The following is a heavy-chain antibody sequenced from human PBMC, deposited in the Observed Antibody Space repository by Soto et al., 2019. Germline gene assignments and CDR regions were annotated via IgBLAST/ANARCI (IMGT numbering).Heavy chain of an antibody. J-gene: IGHJ4*02. CDR1: GGSISSYY. CDR2: IYYSGGT. Sequence: QVQLQESGPGLVKPSETLSLTCTVSGGSISSYYWSWIRQPPGKGLEWIGYIYYSGGTNYNPSLNSRVTISGDSSKNHFSLKLSSVTAADTAVYYCARRYGGNLDYWGQGTLVTVSS. D-gene: IGHD1-26*01. V-gene: IGHV4-59*08. CDR3: ARRYGGNLDY.